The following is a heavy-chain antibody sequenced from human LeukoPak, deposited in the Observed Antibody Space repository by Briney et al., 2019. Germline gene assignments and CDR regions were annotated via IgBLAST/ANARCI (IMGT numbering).Heavy chain of an antibody. D-gene: IGHD2-21*02. CDR3: ARGYCGGDCSGD. CDR2: ISSSSSHI. CDR1: GFTFSSYT. J-gene: IGHJ1*01. V-gene: IGHV3-21*01. Sequence: GGSLRLSCAASGFTFSSYTMNWVRQAPGKGLEYVSSISSSSSHIYYADSVKGRFTISRDNTKSSLYLQMNSLRAEDMAVYYCARGYCGGDCSGDWGQGTLVTVSS.